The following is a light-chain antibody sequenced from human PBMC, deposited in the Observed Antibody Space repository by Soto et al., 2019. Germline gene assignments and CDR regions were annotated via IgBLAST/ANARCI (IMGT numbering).Light chain of an antibody. CDR2: DAS. CDR3: QQINSHPFS. J-gene: IGKJ4*01. CDR1: QGINSH. Sequence: DIQLTQSPSFLSASVGDRVTITCRASQGINSHLAWYQQMPGKVPNLLIYDASTLQIGVPSRFSGSVAGTEFTLTISSLQPEDFAAYYCQQINSHPFSFGGGTKVEIK. V-gene: IGKV1-9*01.